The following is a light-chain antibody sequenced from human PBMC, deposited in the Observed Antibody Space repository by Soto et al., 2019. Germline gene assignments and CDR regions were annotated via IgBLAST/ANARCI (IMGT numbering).Light chain of an antibody. V-gene: IGKV1-39*01. Sequence: DVQMTQSPSSLSASVGDRVTMTCRASQDMSIYLNWYQQKSVKAPKLLIYTASSLQSGVPSRFSGSGSGTEFTLTISSLQAEDFATYYCQQSYSAPYTFGQGTKLDIK. CDR1: QDMSIY. CDR2: TAS. J-gene: IGKJ2*01. CDR3: QQSYSAPYT.